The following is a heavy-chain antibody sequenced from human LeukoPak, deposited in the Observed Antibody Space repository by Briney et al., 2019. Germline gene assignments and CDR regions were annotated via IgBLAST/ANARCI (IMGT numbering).Heavy chain of an antibody. J-gene: IGHJ4*02. CDR3: ARALGYCSSTSCSFDY. V-gene: IGHV1-69*05. Sequence: GASVKVSCKASGGTFSSYAISWVRQAPGQGLEWMGGIIPIFGTANYAQKFQGRVTITTDESTSTAYMELSSLRSEDTAVYYCARALGYCSSTSCSFDYWGQGTLVTVSS. CDR2: IIPIFGTA. CDR1: GGTFSSYA. D-gene: IGHD2-2*01.